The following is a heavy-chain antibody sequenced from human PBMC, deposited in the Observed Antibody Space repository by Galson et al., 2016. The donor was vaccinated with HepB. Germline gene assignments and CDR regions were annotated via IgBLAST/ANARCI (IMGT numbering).Heavy chain of an antibody. CDR2: IIPGNGDT. Sequence: SVKVSCKASGYTFTNYAIHWVRQAPGQRLEWMGWIIPGNGDTIYSQKSQGRVTITRDTSATTVYMEMSSLRSEDTAVYYCAREDNRWTLDEWGQGTLVTVSS. D-gene: IGHD1-1*01. J-gene: IGHJ4*02. CDR1: GYTFTNYA. CDR3: AREDNRWTLDE. V-gene: IGHV1-3*01.